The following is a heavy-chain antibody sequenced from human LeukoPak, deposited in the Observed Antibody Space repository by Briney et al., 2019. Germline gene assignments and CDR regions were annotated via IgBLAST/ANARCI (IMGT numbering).Heavy chain of an antibody. CDR1: VGSFSGYY. D-gene: IGHD3-22*01. J-gene: IGHJ3*02. CDR3: ARGVYYYDSSGYYPPVVAAFDI. CDR2: INHSRST. Sequence: SETLSLTCAVYVGSFSGYYWSGIRQPPGKGLEWIGEINHSRSTNYNPSRKSRVTISVDTSKNQFSLKLSSVTAEDTAVYYCARGVYYYDSSGYYPPVVAAFDIWGQGTMVTVSS. V-gene: IGHV4-34*01.